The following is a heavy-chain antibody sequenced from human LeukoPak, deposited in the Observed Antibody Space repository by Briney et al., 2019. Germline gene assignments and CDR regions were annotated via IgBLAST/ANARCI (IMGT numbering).Heavy chain of an antibody. CDR1: GGSISSYY. Sequence: SETLSLTCTVSGGSISSYYWSWIRQPPGKGLEWIGRIYTSGSTNYNPSLKSRVTISVDTSKNQFSLKLSSVTAADTAVYYCARALGEPHYYYMDVWGKGTTVTISS. D-gene: IGHD3-16*01. CDR3: ARALGEPHYYYMDV. V-gene: IGHV4-4*08. J-gene: IGHJ6*03. CDR2: IYTSGST.